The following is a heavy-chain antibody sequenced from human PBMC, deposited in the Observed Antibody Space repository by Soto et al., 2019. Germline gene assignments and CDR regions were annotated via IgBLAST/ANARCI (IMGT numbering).Heavy chain of an antibody. CDR3: AREPGSGWYYFDY. J-gene: IGHJ4*02. CDR2: IYYSGST. D-gene: IGHD6-19*01. CDR1: GGSISSYY. V-gene: IGHV4-59*01. Sequence: PSETLSLTCTVSGGSISSYYWSWIRQPPGKGLEWIGYIYYSGSTNYNPSLKSRVTISVDTSKNQFSLKLSSVTAADTAVYYCAREPGSGWYYFDYWGQGTLVTVSS.